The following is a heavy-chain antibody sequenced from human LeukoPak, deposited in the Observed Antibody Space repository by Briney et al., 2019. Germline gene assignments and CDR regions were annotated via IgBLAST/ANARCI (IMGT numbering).Heavy chain of an antibody. V-gene: IGHV3-30*02. D-gene: IGHD3-10*01. CDR1: GFTFSSYE. Sequence: GGSLRLSCAASGFTFSSYEMNWVRQAPGKGLEWVAFIRYDGSNKYYADSVKGRFTISRDNSKNTLYLQMNSLRAEDTAVYYCAKDLTGGSGSYSSLFDYWGQGTLVTVSS. J-gene: IGHJ4*02. CDR2: IRYDGSNK. CDR3: AKDLTGGSGSYSSLFDY.